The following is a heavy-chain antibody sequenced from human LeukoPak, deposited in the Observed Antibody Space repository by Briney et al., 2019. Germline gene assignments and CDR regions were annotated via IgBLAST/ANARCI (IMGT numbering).Heavy chain of an antibody. V-gene: IGHV3-30*02. CDR3: AKESRVATTPLDY. J-gene: IGHJ4*02. CDR1: GFTFSSYG. D-gene: IGHD5-12*01. Sequence: GGSPRLSCAASGFTFSSYGMHWVRQAPGKGLEWVAFIRYDGSNKYYADSVKGRFTISRDNSKNTLYLQMNSLRAEDTAVYYCAKESRVATTPLDYWGQGTLVTVSS. CDR2: IRYDGSNK.